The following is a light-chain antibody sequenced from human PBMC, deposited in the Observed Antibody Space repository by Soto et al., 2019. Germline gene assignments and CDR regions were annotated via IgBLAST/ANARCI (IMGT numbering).Light chain of an antibody. Sequence: QSALTQPASVSGSPGQSITISCTGSSSDVASYDLVSWYQQHPGKAPKLMIYEVTKRPSGVSNRFSGSKSGNTASLTISGLQAEDEADYSCCSYAGNSEVFGTGTKLTVL. CDR3: CSYAGNSEV. V-gene: IGLV2-23*02. CDR2: EVT. J-gene: IGLJ1*01. CDR1: SSDVASYDL.